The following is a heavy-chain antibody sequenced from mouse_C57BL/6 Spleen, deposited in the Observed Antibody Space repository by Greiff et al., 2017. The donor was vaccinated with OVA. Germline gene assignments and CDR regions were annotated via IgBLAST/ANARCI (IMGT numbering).Heavy chain of an antibody. Sequence: QVQLQQPGAELVMPGASVKLSCKASGYTFTSYWMHWVKQRPGQGLEWIGEIDPSDSYTNYNQKFKGKSTLTVDKSSSTAYMQLSILTSEDSAVYYCARDCRYWGQGTTLTVSS. CDR3: ARDCRY. J-gene: IGHJ2*01. CDR2: IDPSDSYT. V-gene: IGHV1-69*01. CDR1: GYTFTSYW.